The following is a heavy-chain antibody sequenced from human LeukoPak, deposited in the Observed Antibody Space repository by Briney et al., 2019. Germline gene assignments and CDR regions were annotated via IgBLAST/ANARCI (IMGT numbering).Heavy chain of an antibody. V-gene: IGHV3-43*01. Sequence: GGSLRLSCAASGFTFDDYTMHWVRQAPGKGVEWVSLISWDGGSTYYADSVKGRFTISRDNSKNSLYLQMNSLRTEDTALYYCAKSSGKRRVYYYYYMDVWGKGTTVTISS. D-gene: IGHD3-10*01. CDR3: AKSSGKRRVYYYYYMDV. CDR1: GFTFDDYT. CDR2: ISWDGGST. J-gene: IGHJ6*03.